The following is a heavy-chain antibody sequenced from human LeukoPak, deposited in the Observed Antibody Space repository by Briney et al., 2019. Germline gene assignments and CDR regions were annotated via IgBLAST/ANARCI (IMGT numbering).Heavy chain of an antibody. Sequence: GGSLSLSCAASGFTLSSYWMSWVRQAPGKGLEWVANIKQDGSEKYYVDSVKGRFTISRANANNSLYLKMNSLRAEATSVYYCARRGAGTPYYYYYGMDVWGQKTTVTVSS. CDR2: IKQDGSEK. D-gene: IGHD6-19*01. J-gene: IGHJ6*02. V-gene: IGHV3-7*01. CDR1: GFTLSSYW. CDR3: ARRGAGTPYYYYYGMDV.